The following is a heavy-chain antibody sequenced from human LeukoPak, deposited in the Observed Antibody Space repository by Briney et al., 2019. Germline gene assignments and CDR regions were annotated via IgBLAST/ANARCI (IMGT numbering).Heavy chain of an antibody. Sequence: QPGGSLRLSCAASGFTFSSYWMSWVRQAPGKGLEWVANIKQDGSEKYYVDSVKGRFTISRDNAKNSLYLQMNSLGAEDTAVYYCAKISSSWYISDYWGQGTLVTVSS. CDR2: IKQDGSEK. J-gene: IGHJ4*02. D-gene: IGHD6-13*01. CDR1: GFTFSSYW. CDR3: AKISSSWYISDY. V-gene: IGHV3-7*01.